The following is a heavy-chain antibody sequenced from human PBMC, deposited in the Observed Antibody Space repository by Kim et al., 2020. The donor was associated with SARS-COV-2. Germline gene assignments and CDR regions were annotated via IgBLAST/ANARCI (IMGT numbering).Heavy chain of an antibody. J-gene: IGHJ6*02. V-gene: IGHV1-24*01. D-gene: IGHD3-10*01. Sequence: ASVKVSCKVSGYTLTELSVHWVRQAPGKGLEWIGGFDPEEGEMSYAQKFQGRVTMTEETSTDIAYMELRSLRSEDTAIYCCATDRNYYGSGNFYGLDVWG. CDR3: ATDRNYYGSGNFYGLDV. CDR2: FDPEEGEM. CDR1: GYTLTELS.